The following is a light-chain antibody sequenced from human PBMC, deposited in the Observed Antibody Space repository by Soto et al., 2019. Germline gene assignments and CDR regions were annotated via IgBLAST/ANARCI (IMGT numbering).Light chain of an antibody. CDR1: SSDVGSYNL. Sequence: QSALTQPASVSGSPGQSITISCSGTSSDVGSYNLVSWYQQHPGKAPKLVIYEVGRRPSGVSSRFSGSKSGNTASLTISGLQAEDEADYYCCSYAGSVLFGGWTKLTVL. CDR2: EVG. CDR3: CSYAGSVL. J-gene: IGLJ2*01. V-gene: IGLV2-23*02.